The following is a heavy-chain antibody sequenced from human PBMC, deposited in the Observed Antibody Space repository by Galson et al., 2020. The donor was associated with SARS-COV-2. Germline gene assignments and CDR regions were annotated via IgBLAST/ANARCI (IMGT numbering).Heavy chain of an antibody. CDR1: GYTFTSYD. CDR2: MNPNSGNI. Sequence: ASVKVSCKASGYTFTSYDINWVRQATGQGLEWMGWMNPNSGNIGYAQKFQGRVTMTSNTSKTTAYMEVSSLRSEDTAVYFCAVDSRGYYGKFHSWGQGTLVSVSS. V-gene: IGHV1-8*01. CDR3: AVDSRGYYGKFHS. D-gene: IGHD3-22*01. J-gene: IGHJ5*01.